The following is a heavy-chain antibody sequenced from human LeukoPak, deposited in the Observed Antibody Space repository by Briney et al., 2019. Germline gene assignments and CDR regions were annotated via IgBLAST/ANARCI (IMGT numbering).Heavy chain of an antibody. D-gene: IGHD1-1*01. CDR1: GFTFSSYA. Sequence: GGSLRLSCAASGFTFSSYAMTWVRQAPGKGLEWVSAISSSAGFTYYADSVKGRFTISRDNSKNTLYLQMNSLRADDTAVYYCAKDATGDYFDHWGQGTLVTVSS. CDR3: AKDATGDYFDH. J-gene: IGHJ4*02. V-gene: IGHV3-23*01. CDR2: ISSSAGFT.